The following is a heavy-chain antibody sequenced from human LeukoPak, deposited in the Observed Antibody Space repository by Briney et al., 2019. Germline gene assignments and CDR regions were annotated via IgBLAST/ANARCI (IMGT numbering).Heavy chain of an antibody. CDR1: GGSFSGYY. Sequence: SETLSLTCAVYGGSFSGYYWSWIRQPPGKGLEWIGEINHSGSTNYNPSPKSRVTISVDTSKNQFSLKLSSVTAADTAVYYCAREDNWNDTPFDPWGQGTLVTVSS. D-gene: IGHD1-20*01. J-gene: IGHJ5*02. CDR2: INHSGST. CDR3: AREDNWNDTPFDP. V-gene: IGHV4-34*01.